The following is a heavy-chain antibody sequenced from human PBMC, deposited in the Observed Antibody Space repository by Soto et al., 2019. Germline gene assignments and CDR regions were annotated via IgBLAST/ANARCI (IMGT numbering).Heavy chain of an antibody. Sequence: GGSLRLSCAASGFTFSRYDMSWVRQAPGKGLEWVSGVSGSGSSTYYADYVKGRFTISRDNSKNTVYLRMNSLRAEDTAVYFCAKGLYQLLDAFDVLGQGTMVTV. CDR1: GFTFSRYD. CDR2: VSGSGSST. V-gene: IGHV3-23*01. J-gene: IGHJ3*01. D-gene: IGHD2-2*01. CDR3: AKGLYQLLDAFDV.